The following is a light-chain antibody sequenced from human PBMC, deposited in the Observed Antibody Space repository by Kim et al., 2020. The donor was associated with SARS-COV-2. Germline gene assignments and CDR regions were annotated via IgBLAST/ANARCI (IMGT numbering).Light chain of an antibody. V-gene: IGLV3-1*01. CDR3: QAWDSSTVV. CDR2: QDS. J-gene: IGLJ2*01. Sequence: SYELTQPPSVSASPGQTASITCSGDKLGDKYACWYQQKPGQSPVLVIYQDSKRPSGIPERFSGSNSGNTATLTISGTQAMDEADYYCQAWDSSTVV. CDR1: KLGDKY.